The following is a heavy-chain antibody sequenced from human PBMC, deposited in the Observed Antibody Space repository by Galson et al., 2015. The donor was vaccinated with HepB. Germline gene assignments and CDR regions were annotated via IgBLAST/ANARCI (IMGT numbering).Heavy chain of an antibody. J-gene: IGHJ6*02. D-gene: IGHD2-21*02. CDR1: GGSISSSSYY. CDR3: ARHPPGDFYYYYYGMDV. V-gene: IGHV4-39*01. Sequence: SETLSLTCTVSGGSISSSSYYWGWIHQPPGKGLEWIGSIYYSGSTYYNPSLKSRVTISVDTSKNQFSLKLSSVTAADTAVYYCARHPPGDFYYYYYGMDVWGQGTTVTVSS. CDR2: IYYSGST.